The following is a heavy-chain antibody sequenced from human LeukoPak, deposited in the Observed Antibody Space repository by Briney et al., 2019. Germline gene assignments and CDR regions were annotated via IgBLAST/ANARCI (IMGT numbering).Heavy chain of an antibody. Sequence: SETLSLTCTVSGGSISSGGYYWSWIRQHPGKGLEWIGYIYYSGSTYYNPSLKSRVTISVDTSKNQFSLKLSSATAADTAVYYCARDLGYEGAFDIWGQGTMVTVSS. CDR3: ARDLGYEGAFDI. CDR1: GGSISSGGYY. V-gene: IGHV4-31*03. CDR2: IYYSGST. J-gene: IGHJ3*02. D-gene: IGHD2-15*01.